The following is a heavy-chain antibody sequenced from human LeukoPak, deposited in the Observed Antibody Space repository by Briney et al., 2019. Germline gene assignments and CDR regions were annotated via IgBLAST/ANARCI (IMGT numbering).Heavy chain of an antibody. CDR1: GFTFSSYS. D-gene: IGHD3-10*01. V-gene: IGHV3-48*01. CDR3: ARGGSYGSFDI. Sequence: PGGSLRLSCAASGFTFSSYSMNWVRQAPGKGLEWVSHITASGTAMFYADSVKGRFTISRDNAKNSLYLQMNGLRVEDTAVYYCARGGSYGSFDIWGQGTMVTVSS. J-gene: IGHJ3*02. CDR2: ITASGTAM.